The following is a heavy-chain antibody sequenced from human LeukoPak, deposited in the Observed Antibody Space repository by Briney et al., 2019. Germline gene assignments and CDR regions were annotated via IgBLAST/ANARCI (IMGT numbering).Heavy chain of an antibody. CDR1: GGSLSSSSYY. CDR2: MYYRGST. Sequence: SETLSLTCTVSGGSLSSSSYYWGWVRQPPGGGLEWIGSMYYRGSTYYNPSLKSRVTISVDTSKNQFSLKLSSVTAADTAVYYCARLIAGPEVAWGQGTLVTVSS. D-gene: IGHD6-13*01. J-gene: IGHJ5*02. V-gene: IGHV4-39*07. CDR3: ARLIAGPEVA.